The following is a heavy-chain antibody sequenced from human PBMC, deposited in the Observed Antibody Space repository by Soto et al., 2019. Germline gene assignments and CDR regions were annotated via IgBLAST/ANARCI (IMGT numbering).Heavy chain of an antibody. J-gene: IGHJ4*01. Sequence: SETLSLTCSVSDGSLRSGGYYWSWIRQPPGKGLEGIGFIHGGGSTLYSPSLKSRLSISIETSERQFSLKLSSVTAADTAVYYCVRGKDKDDSSFWFYWGQGTPVTVSS. V-gene: IGHV4-31*03. CDR3: VRGKDKDDSSFWFY. D-gene: IGHD6-13*01. CDR2: IHGGGST. CDR1: DGSLRSGGYY.